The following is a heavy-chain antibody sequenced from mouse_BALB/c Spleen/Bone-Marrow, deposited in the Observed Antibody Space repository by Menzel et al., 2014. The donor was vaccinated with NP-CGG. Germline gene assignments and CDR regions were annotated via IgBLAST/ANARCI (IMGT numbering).Heavy chain of an antibody. CDR3: ARYGSCYYFDY. D-gene: IGHD1-1*01. CDR1: GYTFTSYY. Sequence: QVQLQQSGPELVKPGASVRISCKASGYTFTSYYIHWVKQRPGQGLEWIGWIYPGNVNTKYNEKFKGKATLTADKSSSTAYMQLSSLTSEDSAVYFCARYGSCYYFDYWGQGTTLTVSS. CDR2: IYPGNVNT. V-gene: IGHV1S56*01. J-gene: IGHJ2*01.